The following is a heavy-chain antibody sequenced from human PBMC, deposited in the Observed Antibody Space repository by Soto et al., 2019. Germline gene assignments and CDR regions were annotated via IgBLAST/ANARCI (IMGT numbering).Heavy chain of an antibody. CDR1: GGSVSSGSYY. V-gene: IGHV4-61*01. Sequence: SETLSLTCTVSGGSVSSGSYYWSWIRQPPGKGLEWIGYIYYSGSTNYNPSLKSRVTISVDTSKNQFSLKLSSVTAADTAVYYCARDIVLVPAATRYGMDVWGQGTTVTVSS. CDR3: ARDIVLVPAATRYGMDV. CDR2: IYYSGST. D-gene: IGHD2-2*01. J-gene: IGHJ6*02.